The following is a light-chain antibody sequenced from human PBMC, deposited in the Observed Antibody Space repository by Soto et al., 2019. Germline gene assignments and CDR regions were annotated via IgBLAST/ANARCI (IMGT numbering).Light chain of an antibody. J-gene: IGKJ1*01. V-gene: IGKV1-6*01. CDR3: LQDFSCPRT. Sequence: AVQLTQSPSSLSASVGDRVTITCRASQGIRTDLGWYQQSPGKAPKVLIVGASTLQSGVPSRFSGSGSGTDFTLTISSLQPEDSATYYCLQDFSCPRTFGQGTKVEIK. CDR1: QGIRTD. CDR2: GAS.